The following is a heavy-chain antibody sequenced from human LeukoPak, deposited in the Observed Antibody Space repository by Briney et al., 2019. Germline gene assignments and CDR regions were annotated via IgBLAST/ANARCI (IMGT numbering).Heavy chain of an antibody. Sequence: ASVKVSCKASGYTFTGYYMHWVRQAPGQGLEWMGWINPNSGGTNYAQKFQGRVTMTRDTSISTAYMELSRLRSDDSAVYYCARGAVSNEYQLPDPSFDYWGQGTLVTVSS. CDR3: ARGAVSNEYQLPDPSFDY. CDR1: GYTFTGYY. J-gene: IGHJ4*02. V-gene: IGHV1-2*02. D-gene: IGHD2-2*01. CDR2: INPNSGGT.